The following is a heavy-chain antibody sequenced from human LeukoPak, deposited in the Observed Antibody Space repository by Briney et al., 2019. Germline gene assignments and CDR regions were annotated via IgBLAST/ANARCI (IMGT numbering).Heavy chain of an antibody. Sequence: SETLSLTCIVSGNSISSGYYWGWIRQPPGKGLEWIGTIYHSGSIYYNPSLKSRVTISVDTSKNQFSLKLSSVTAADTAVYYCARAIAARRRVGWDYFDYWGQGTLVTVSS. CDR2: IYHSGSI. J-gene: IGHJ4*02. CDR3: ARAIAARRRVGWDYFDY. D-gene: IGHD6-6*01. CDR1: GNSISSGYY. V-gene: IGHV4-38-2*02.